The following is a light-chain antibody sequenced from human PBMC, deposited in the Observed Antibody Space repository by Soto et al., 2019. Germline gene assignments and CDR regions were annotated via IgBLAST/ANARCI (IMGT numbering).Light chain of an antibody. CDR3: QKCHSAPLT. V-gene: IGKV1-27*01. Sequence: IQMTQSSSSLSVYVGDRVTITCRTSQAIGIYLAWYQQTPGKPPRLLIYDASTLQSGVPSRFSGSGAGTDFTLTISSLQPEDVATYYCQKCHSAPLTFGGGTRVEVK. CDR1: QAIGIY. CDR2: DAS. J-gene: IGKJ4*01.